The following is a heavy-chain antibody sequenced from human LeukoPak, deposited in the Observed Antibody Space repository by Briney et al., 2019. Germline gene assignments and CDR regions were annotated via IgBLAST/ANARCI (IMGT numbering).Heavy chain of an antibody. V-gene: IGHV4-4*02. J-gene: IGHJ4*02. CDR1: GASISSNNW. CDR3: ARGMVRGALDS. CDR2: IDHSGSN. Sequence: SGTLSLTCAVSGASISSNNWWWSWVRQPQGKGLEWIGEIDHSGSNNDNPSRKSRVTMSVDKPKNQFSLKLSSVTAADTAVYYCARGMVRGALDSWGQGTLVTVSP. D-gene: IGHD3-10*01.